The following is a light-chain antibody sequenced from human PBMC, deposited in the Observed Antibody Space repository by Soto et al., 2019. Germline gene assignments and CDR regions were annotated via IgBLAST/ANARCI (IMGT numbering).Light chain of an antibody. J-gene: IGKJ1*01. V-gene: IGKV1-39*01. Sequence: DIQLTQSPSSLSASVGDRVTITCRASQSISGYLNWYQQKAGKAPNLLIYAAFSLQSGVPSRFSGSRSGTEFTLSISSLQPEDFATYYCQQRGAFGQGTKVEFK. CDR3: QQRGA. CDR2: AAF. CDR1: QSISGY.